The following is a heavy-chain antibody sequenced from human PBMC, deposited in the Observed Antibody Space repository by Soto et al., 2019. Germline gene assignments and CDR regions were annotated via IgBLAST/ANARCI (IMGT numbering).Heavy chain of an antibody. CDR2: ISSSSSYI. Sequence: PGGSLRLSCAASGFTFSSYSMNWVRQAPGKGLEWVSSISSSSSYIYYADSVKGRFTISRDNAKNSLYLQMNSLRAEDTAVYYCARDHIPTIFGVEGMDVWGQGTMVTVSS. V-gene: IGHV3-21*01. J-gene: IGHJ6*02. CDR1: GFTFSSYS. D-gene: IGHD3-3*01. CDR3: ARDHIPTIFGVEGMDV.